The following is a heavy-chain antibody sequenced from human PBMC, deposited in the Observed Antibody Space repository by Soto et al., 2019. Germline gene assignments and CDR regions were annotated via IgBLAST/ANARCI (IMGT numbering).Heavy chain of an antibody. J-gene: IGHJ6*02. D-gene: IGHD1-1*01. CDR2: IKSKTDGGTT. V-gene: IGHV3-15*07. CDR3: TTAPTGTTPGYYYDMDV. CDR1: GSTFSNAW. Sequence: PGGSLRLSCAASGSTFSNAWMNWVRQAPGKGLEWAGRIKSKTDGGTTDYAAPVKGRFTISRDDSKNTLYLQMNSLKTEDTAVYYCTTAPTGTTPGYYYDMDVWGQGTTVTVS.